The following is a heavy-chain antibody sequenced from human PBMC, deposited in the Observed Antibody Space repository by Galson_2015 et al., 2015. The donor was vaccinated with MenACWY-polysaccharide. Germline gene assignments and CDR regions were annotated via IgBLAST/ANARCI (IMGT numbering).Heavy chain of an antibody. J-gene: IGHJ4*02. CDR3: TRDRPIDY. CDR2: ISSDGSST. Sequence: SLRLSCAASGFTFSSYWMHWVRQVPGKGLVWVSRISSDGSSTSYAASVKGRFTISRDDSKSTAYLQMNSLQTEDTAIYYCTRDRPIDYWGQGTLVTVSS. V-gene: IGHV3-74*01. CDR1: GFTFSSYW.